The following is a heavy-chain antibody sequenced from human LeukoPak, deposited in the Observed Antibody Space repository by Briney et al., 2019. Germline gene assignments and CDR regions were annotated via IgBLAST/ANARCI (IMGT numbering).Heavy chain of an antibody. CDR2: ISSSSSYI. CDR1: GFTFTSYS. V-gene: IGHV3-21*01. D-gene: IGHD2-2*01. CDR3: ARDTPPAARPFFNYYYYMDV. J-gene: IGHJ6*03. Sequence: GRSPRLSCAASGFTFTSYSMNWVRQAPGKGLEWVSSISSSSSYIYYADSVKGRFTISRDNAKNSLYLQMNSLRAEDTAVYYCARDTPPAARPFFNYYYYMDVWGKGTTVTVSS.